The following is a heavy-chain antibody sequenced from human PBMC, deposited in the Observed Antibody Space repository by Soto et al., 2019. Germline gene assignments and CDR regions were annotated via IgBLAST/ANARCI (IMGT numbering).Heavy chain of an antibody. J-gene: IGHJ5*02. CDR2: ISSSSYI. Sequence: GGSLRLSCAASGFTFSSYSMNWVRQAPGKGLEWVSSISSSSYIYYADSVKGRFTISRDNAKNSLYLQMNSLRAEDTAVYYCARNIVGATPNWFDPWGQGTLVTVSS. CDR1: GFTFSSYS. D-gene: IGHD1-26*01. V-gene: IGHV3-21*01. CDR3: ARNIVGATPNWFDP.